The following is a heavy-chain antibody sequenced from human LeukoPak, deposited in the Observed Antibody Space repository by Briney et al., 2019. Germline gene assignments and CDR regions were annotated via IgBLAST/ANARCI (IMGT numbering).Heavy chain of an antibody. CDR3: ARDNSVEDNAWWFDP. CDR2: INPTGGST. CDR1: GYTFTSHY. J-gene: IGHJ5*02. D-gene: IGHD4-23*01. V-gene: IGHV1-46*01. Sequence: RWASVKVSCKASGYTFTSHYMHWVRQAPGQGLEWMGLINPTGGSTGYAQKFQGRVTMTRDMSTSTDYMELSSLRSEDTAIYYCARDNSVEDNAWWFDPWGQGTLVAVSS.